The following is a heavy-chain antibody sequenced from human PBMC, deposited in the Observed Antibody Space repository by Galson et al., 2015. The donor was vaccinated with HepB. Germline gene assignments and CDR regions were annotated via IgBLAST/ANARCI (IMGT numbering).Heavy chain of an antibody. D-gene: IGHD1-26*01. CDR3: ARGYPGQYSVSYFHY. CDR2: IKQDGSET. J-gene: IGHJ4*02. Sequence: SLRLSCAASGFTFSSYWMSWVRQAPGKGLEWVANIKQDGSETYYVDSVKGRFTISRDNAKNSLYLQMNSLRAEDTAVYYCARGYPGQYSVSYFHYWGQGTLVTVSS. CDR1: GFTFSSYW. V-gene: IGHV3-7*03.